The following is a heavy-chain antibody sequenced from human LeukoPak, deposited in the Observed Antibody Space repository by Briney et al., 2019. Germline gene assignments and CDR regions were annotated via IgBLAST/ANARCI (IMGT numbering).Heavy chain of an antibody. Sequence: PSQTLSLTCTVSGGSISSGSYYWSWIRQPAGKGLEWIGRIYTSGSTNYNPSLKSRVTISVDTSKNQFSLKLSSVTAADTAVYYCARDIVVVPAAMRGWFDPWGQGTLVTVSS. V-gene: IGHV4-61*02. D-gene: IGHD2-2*01. CDR1: GGSISSGSYY. CDR2: IYTSGST. CDR3: ARDIVVVPAAMRGWFDP. J-gene: IGHJ5*02.